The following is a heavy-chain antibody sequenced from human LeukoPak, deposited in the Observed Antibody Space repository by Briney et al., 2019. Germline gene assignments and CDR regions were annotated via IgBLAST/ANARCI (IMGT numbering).Heavy chain of an antibody. J-gene: IGHJ4*02. Sequence: PSETLSLTCTVFGDSISSGSYCWGWIRQPPGKGLEWVASICHIGSTYYNPSLKSRVSISVDTSKNHLSLMLNSMSAADTAVYYCARYVPHENGDKRGFQYWGQGTLVTVSS. D-gene: IGHD4-23*01. CDR3: ARYVPHENGDKRGFQY. CDR1: GDSISSGSYC. CDR2: ICHIGST. V-gene: IGHV4-39*02.